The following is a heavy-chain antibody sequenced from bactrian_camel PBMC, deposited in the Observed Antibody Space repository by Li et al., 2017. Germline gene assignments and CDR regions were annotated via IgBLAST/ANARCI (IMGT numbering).Heavy chain of an antibody. CDR1: GITFRSYD. CDR2: ISKGGHNI. J-gene: IGHJ4*01. V-gene: IGHV3S40*01. CDR3: AKEDPDAGRAV. Sequence: EVQLVESGGGLVPPGGSLRLSCAAAGITFRSYDMSWVRQAPGKALEWVSTISKGGHNIYYTESVRGRFTISRDNAKNTLYLQMNSLEIEDTAMYYCAKEDPDAGRAVWGQGTQVTVS. D-gene: IGHD6*01.